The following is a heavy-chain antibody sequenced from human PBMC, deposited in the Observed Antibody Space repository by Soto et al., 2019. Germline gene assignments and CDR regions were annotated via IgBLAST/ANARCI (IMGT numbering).Heavy chain of an antibody. J-gene: IGHJ4*02. CDR3: AKVQSAGYYFDY. V-gene: IGHV3-23*01. Sequence: GGSLRLSCAASGFTVSSNYMSWVRQAPGKGLEWVSAISGSGGSTYYADSVKGRFTISRDNSKNTLYLQMNSLRAEDTAVYYCAKVQSAGYYFDYWGQGTLVTVSS. CDR1: GFTVSSNY. CDR2: ISGSGGST.